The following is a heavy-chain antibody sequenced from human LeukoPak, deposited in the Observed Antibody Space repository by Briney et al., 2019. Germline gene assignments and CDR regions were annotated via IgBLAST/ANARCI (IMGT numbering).Heavy chain of an antibody. D-gene: IGHD3-10*01. CDR2: ISAYNGNT. V-gene: IGHV1-18*01. Sequence: ASVKVSCKASGGTFSSYGISWVRQAPGQGLEWMGWISAYNGNTNYAQKLQGRVTMTTDTSTSTAYMELRSLRSDDTAVYYCARALGYYYGSGSYSGWDYWGQGTLVTVSS. CDR3: ARALGYYYGSGSYSGWDY. CDR1: GGTFSSYG. J-gene: IGHJ4*02.